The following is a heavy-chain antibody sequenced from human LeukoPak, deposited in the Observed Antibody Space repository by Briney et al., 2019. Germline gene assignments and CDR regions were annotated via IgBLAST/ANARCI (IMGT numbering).Heavy chain of an antibody. D-gene: IGHD5-24*01. CDR2: IYCSGST. CDR3: ARGEDGYNSLDY. Sequence: PSETLSLTCTVSGGSISSGGYYWSWIRQHPGKGLEWIGYIYCSGSTYYNPSLKSRVTISVDTSKNQFSLKLSSVTAADTAVYYCARGEDGYNSLDYWGQGTLVTVSS. CDR1: GGSISSGGYY. J-gene: IGHJ4*02. V-gene: IGHV4-31*03.